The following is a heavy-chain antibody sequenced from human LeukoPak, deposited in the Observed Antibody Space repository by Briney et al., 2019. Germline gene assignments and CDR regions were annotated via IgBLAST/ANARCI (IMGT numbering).Heavy chain of an antibody. J-gene: IGHJ4*02. CDR1: GFTVSSNY. V-gene: IGHV3-66*01. Sequence: GGSLRLSCAASGFTVSSNYMSWVRQAPGKGLEWVSVIYSGGSTYSADSVKGRLTISRDNSKNTLFLQMNSLRAEDTAVYYCAREGPGRPIDYWGQGTLVTVSS. D-gene: IGHD1-26*01. CDR3: AREGPGRPIDY. CDR2: IYSGGST.